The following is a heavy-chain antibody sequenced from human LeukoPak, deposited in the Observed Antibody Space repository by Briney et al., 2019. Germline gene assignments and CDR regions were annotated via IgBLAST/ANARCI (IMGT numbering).Heavy chain of an antibody. CDR1: GFTFSDYY. Sequence: EGSLRLSCAASGFTFSDYYMSWVRQAPGKGLEWVSAISGSGGSTYYADSVKGRFTISRDNSKNTLYLQMNSLRAEDTAVYYCATTRDYDFWSGYYPEAFDIWGQGTMVTVSS. CDR3: ATTRDYDFWSGYYPEAFDI. V-gene: IGHV3-23*01. D-gene: IGHD3-3*01. J-gene: IGHJ3*02. CDR2: ISGSGGST.